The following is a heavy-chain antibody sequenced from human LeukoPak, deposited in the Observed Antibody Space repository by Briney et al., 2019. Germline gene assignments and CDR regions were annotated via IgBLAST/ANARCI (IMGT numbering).Heavy chain of an antibody. J-gene: IGHJ4*02. CDR1: KFNFEDYG. CDR3: AKDRSGSFDY. D-gene: IGHD5-12*01. V-gene: IGHV3-9*03. CDR2: ISWNSGSI. Sequence: PGGSLRLSCAASKFNFEDYGMSWVRQAPGKGLEWVSGISWNSGSIGYADSVKGRFTISRDNAKKSLYLQMNSLRAEDMALYYCAKDRSGSFDYWGQGTLVAVSS.